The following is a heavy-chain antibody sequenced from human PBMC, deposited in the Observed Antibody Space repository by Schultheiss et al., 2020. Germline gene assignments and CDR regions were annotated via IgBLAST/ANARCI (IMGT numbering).Heavy chain of an antibody. CDR3: ARGGAYNNDLASFLDV. CDR1: GGSISSSSYY. J-gene: IGHJ6*04. CDR2: IYYSGST. D-gene: IGHD3-10*01. V-gene: IGHV4-39*01. Sequence: SQTLSLTCTVSGGSISSSSYYWGWIRQPPGKGLEWIGSIYYSGSTYYNPSLKSRVTISVDTSKNQFSLKLSSVTAADTAVYYCARGGAYNNDLASFLDVWGKGITVTVSS.